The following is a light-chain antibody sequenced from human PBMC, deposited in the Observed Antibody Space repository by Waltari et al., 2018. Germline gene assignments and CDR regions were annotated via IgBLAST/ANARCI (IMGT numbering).Light chain of an antibody. CDR1: QGISSY. Sequence: DIQLTQSPSFLSASEGDRVTITCRASQGISSYLAWYQQKPGKAPKLLSYAASTLQSGVPSRFSGSGSGTEFTLTISSLQPEDFATYYCQQLNRYPPTFGQGTKVEIK. CDR3: QQLNRYPPT. V-gene: IGKV1-9*01. CDR2: AAS. J-gene: IGKJ1*01.